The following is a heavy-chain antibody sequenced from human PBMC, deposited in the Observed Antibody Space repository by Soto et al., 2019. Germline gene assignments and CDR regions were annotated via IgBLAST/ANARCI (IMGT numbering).Heavy chain of an antibody. V-gene: IGHV3-73*01. CDR3: TRLGIAAAGTDY. D-gene: IGHD6-13*01. CDR1: GFTFSGSA. CDR2: IRSKAKSYAT. Sequence: PGGSLILSCAASGFTFSGSAMHWVRQASGKGLEWVGRIRSKAKSYATVYAASVKGRFTISRDDSKNTAYLQMNSLKTEDTAVYYCTRLGIAAAGTDYWGQGTLVTVSS. J-gene: IGHJ4*02.